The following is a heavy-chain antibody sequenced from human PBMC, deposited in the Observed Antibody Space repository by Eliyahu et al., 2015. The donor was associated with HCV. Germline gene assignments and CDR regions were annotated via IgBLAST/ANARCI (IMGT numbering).Heavy chain of an antibody. CDR2: ISGSGGST. Sequence: GKGLEWVSAISGSGGSTYYADSVKGRFTISRDNSKNTLYLQMNSLRAEDTAVYYCANGGNQVAEYFQHWGQGTLVTVSS. J-gene: IGHJ1*01. D-gene: IGHD4-23*01. V-gene: IGHV3-23*01. CDR3: ANGGNQVAEYFQH.